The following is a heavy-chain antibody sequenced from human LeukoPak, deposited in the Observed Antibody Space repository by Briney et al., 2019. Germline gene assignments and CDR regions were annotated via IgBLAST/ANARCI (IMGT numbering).Heavy chain of an antibody. CDR1: GCTFNSYS. Sequence: PGGSLRLSCAASGCTFNSYSMNWVRQTPGKGLEWISSISATSSYIYYADSARGRFTISRDNAKNSLYLQMNSLRAEDTAVYYCARDKTEQWLVLEAFDIWGQGTVVTVSS. D-gene: IGHD6-19*01. CDR2: ISATSSYI. V-gene: IGHV3-21*01. CDR3: ARDKTEQWLVLEAFDI. J-gene: IGHJ3*02.